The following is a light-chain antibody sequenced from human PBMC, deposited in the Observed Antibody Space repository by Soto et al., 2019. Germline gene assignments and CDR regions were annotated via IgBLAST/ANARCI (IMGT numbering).Light chain of an antibody. J-gene: IGKJ1*01. V-gene: IGKV3-20*01. CDR1: QSVSSSY. Sequence: EMVLTQSPGTLSLSPGERATLSCRASQSVSSSYLAWYQQKPGQAPRLLIYGASNRAAGIPDRFSGSGSGTDFTLTINRLEPEDFAVYYCQQYGSSGTFGQGTKVDIK. CDR2: GAS. CDR3: QQYGSSGT.